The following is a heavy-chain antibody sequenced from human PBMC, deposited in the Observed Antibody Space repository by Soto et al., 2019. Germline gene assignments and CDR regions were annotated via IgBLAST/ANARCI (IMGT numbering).Heavy chain of an antibody. CDR3: ARHVFAPGGRWFGP. CDR2: IYHIGST. D-gene: IGHD2-15*01. CDR1: GGSSSIPIL. V-gene: IGHV4-4*02. Sequence: PSETLSLTCAVSGGSSSIPILWTWGRQPPGKGLEWIGEIYHIGSTTFNPSLKSRVTMSFDTSKTQFFLSLTSVTAADTALYFCARHVFAPGGRWFGPWGPGLLVTVSS. J-gene: IGHJ5*02.